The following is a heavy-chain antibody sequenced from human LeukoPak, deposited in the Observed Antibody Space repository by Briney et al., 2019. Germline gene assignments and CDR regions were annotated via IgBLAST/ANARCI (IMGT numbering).Heavy chain of an antibody. J-gene: IGHJ6*03. CDR1: GGTFNSYP. Sequence: SVKVSCKASGGTFNSYPINWVRQAPGLGLEWMGGIMPPFGPTNYAQKFQGRVTITADESTSTVYMDLSSLRSEDTAVYYCTRDRGYCRNSDCYHYYMDVWGGGTTVTVSS. CDR3: TRDRGYCRNSDCYHYYMDV. V-gene: IGHV1-69*13. CDR2: IMPPFGPT. D-gene: IGHD2-8*01.